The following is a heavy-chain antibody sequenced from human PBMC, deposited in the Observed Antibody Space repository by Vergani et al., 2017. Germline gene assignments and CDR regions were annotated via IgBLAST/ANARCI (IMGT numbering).Heavy chain of an antibody. V-gene: IGHV3-74*01. Sequence: EVQLVESGGGLVQPGGSLRLSCAASGFTFSSYWMHWVRQAPGKGLVWVSRINSDGSSTSYADSVKGRFTISRDNAKNSLYLQMNSLRAEDTAVYYCARDFIAARTYAYWGQGTLVTVSS. CDR3: ARDFIAARTYAY. D-gene: IGHD6-6*01. CDR1: GFTFSSYW. CDR2: INSDGSST. J-gene: IGHJ4*02.